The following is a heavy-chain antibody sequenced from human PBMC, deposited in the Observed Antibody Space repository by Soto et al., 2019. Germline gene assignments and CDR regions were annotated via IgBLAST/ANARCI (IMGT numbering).Heavy chain of an antibody. D-gene: IGHD4-17*01. J-gene: IGHJ4*02. V-gene: IGHV1-3*01. CDR2: INGGNGNT. Sequence: ASVKFHCKASEYTFTSYTMHLVRQAPGQRLEWMGWINGGNGNTKYSQKFQGRVTITRDTSASTAYMELSSLRSDDTAVYYCARELRGLYYFDYWGQGTLVTVSS. CDR1: EYTFTSYT. CDR3: ARELRGLYYFDY.